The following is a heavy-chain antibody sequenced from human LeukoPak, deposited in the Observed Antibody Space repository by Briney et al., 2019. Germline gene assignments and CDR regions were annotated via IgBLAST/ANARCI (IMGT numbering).Heavy chain of an antibody. D-gene: IGHD1-1*01. CDR1: GFTFSSYS. J-gene: IGHJ4*02. V-gene: IGHV3-21*01. CDR3: ARDQSRTVNWYEYYFDY. Sequence: GGSLRLSCAASGFTFSSYSMNWVRQAPGKRLEWVSSISSSSSYIYYADSVKGRFTISRDNAKNSLYLQMNSLRAEDTAVYYCARDQSRTVNWYEYYFDYWGQGTLVTVSS. CDR2: ISSSSSYI.